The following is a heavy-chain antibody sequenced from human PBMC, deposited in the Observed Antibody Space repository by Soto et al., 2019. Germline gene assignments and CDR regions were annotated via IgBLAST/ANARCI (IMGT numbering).Heavy chain of an antibody. J-gene: IGHJ5*02. V-gene: IGHV4-30-4*01. CDR1: GGSISSGDYY. D-gene: IGHD3-10*01. CDR2: IFYSGST. Sequence: PSETLSLTCAVSGGSISSGDYYWSWIRQPPGKGLNWIGYIFYSGSTYYNPSLKSRVTISVDTSKNQFSLKLSTVTAADTAVYYCAREILLGAQNWFDPWGQGTLVPVS. CDR3: AREILLGAQNWFDP.